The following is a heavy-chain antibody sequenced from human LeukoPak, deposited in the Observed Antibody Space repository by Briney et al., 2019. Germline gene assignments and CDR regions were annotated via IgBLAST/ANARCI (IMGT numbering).Heavy chain of an antibody. CDR1: GGSISSYY. J-gene: IGHJ6*02. D-gene: IGHD1-1*01. CDR3: ARRGYSWNDRYYYGMDV. V-gene: IGHV4-59*08. CDR2: IYYSGST. Sequence: SETLSLTCTVSGGSISSYYWSWIRQPPGKGLEWIGYIYYSGSTNYNPSLKSRVTISVDTSKNQFSLKLSSVTAADTAVYYCARRGYSWNDRYYYGMDVWGQGTTVTVSS.